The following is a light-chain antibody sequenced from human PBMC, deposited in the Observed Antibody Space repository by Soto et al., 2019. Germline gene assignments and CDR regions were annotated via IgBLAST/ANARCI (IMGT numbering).Light chain of an antibody. V-gene: IGLV1-40*01. CDR2: GNS. CDR1: SSNIGAGYD. J-gene: IGLJ1*01. Sequence: QSVLTQPPSVSGAPGQRVTISCTGSSSNIGAGYDVHWYQQLPGTAPKLLIYGNSNRPSGVPDRFSGSKSGTSASLAITGLQAEDEADYYCQSYDSSLYVFATGTRSPS. CDR3: QSYDSSLYV.